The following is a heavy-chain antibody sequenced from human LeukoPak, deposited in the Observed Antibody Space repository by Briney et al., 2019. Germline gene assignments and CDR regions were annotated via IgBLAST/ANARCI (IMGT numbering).Heavy chain of an antibody. J-gene: IGHJ4*02. CDR1: GFTFSTYA. CDR2: ISGSGGST. CDR3: AKVKGPGIAAAAGY. Sequence: PGGSLRLSCAASGFTFSTYAVNWVRQAPGKGLEWVSAISGSGGSTYYADSVKGRFTISRDNSKNTLYLQMNSLRAEGTAVYYCAKVKGPGIAAAAGYWGQGTLVTVSS. D-gene: IGHD6-13*01. V-gene: IGHV3-23*01.